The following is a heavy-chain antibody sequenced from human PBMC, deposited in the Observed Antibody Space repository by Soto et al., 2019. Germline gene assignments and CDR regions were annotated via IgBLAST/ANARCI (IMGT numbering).Heavy chain of an antibody. CDR1: GFTFSSYA. CDR2: ISYDGSNK. Sequence: GGSLRLSCAASGFTFSSYAMHWVRQAPGKGLEWVAVISYDGSNKYYADSVKGRFTISRDNSKNTLYLQMNSLRAEDTAVYYRAREHYDFWSGYPHYWGQGTLVTVYS. D-gene: IGHD3-3*01. V-gene: IGHV3-30-3*01. J-gene: IGHJ4*02. CDR3: AREHYDFWSGYPHY.